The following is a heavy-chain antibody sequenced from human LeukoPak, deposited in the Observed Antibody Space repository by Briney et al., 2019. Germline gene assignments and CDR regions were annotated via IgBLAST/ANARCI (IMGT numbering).Heavy chain of an antibody. CDR2: IYTSGNT. V-gene: IGHV4-61*02. Sequence: SETLSLTCTVSGDSMNSGSFYWSWIRQPAGKGLEWIGRIYTSGNTNYSPSLKSRVTISRDMSKNQFSLKLSSVTAADTAVYYCARDLYVDTAIWGQGTLVTVSS. CDR3: ARDLYVDTAI. CDR1: GDSMNSGSFY. J-gene: IGHJ4*02. D-gene: IGHD5-18*01.